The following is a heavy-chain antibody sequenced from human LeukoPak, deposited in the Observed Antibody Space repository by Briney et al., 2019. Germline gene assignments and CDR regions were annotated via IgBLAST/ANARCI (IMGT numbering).Heavy chain of an antibody. Sequence: GGSLRLSCAASGFTVSSNYMGWVRQAPGKGLEWVSVIYSGGSTYYADSVKGRFTISRDNSKNTLYLQMNSLRAEDTAVYYCARDSSGSYYFDYWGQGTLVTVSS. CDR3: ARDSSGSYYFDY. V-gene: IGHV3-66*01. CDR2: IYSGGST. J-gene: IGHJ4*02. D-gene: IGHD3-22*01. CDR1: GFTVSSNY.